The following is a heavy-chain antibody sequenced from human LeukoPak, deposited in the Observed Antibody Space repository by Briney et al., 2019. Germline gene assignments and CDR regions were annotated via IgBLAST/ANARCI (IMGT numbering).Heavy chain of an antibody. D-gene: IGHD2-2*02. Sequence: ASVKVSCKASGYTFTSYYMHWVRQAPGQGLEWMGIINPSGGSTSYVQKFQGRVTMTRDTSTSTVYMELSSLRSEDTAVYYCARAYCSSTSCNMVMDYWGQGTLVTVSS. CDR3: ARAYCSSTSCNMVMDY. CDR1: GYTFTSYY. J-gene: IGHJ4*02. V-gene: IGHV1-46*01. CDR2: INPSGGST.